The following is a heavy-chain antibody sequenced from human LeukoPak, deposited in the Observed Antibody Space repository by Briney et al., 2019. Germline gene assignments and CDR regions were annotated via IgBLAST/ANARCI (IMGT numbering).Heavy chain of an antibody. V-gene: IGHV1-46*01. CDR3: AREIPGSGWYCFDY. Sequence: GASVKVSCKASGYSFTTHHIHWVRQPPGQGLEWMGIINPSDGRTIYAQNFQGRLTMTRDTSTSMAYMEMMSIRSDDTAVYYCAREIPGSGWYCFDYWGRGTLVTVSS. CDR1: GYSFTTHH. J-gene: IGHJ4*02. CDR2: INPSDGRT. D-gene: IGHD6-19*01.